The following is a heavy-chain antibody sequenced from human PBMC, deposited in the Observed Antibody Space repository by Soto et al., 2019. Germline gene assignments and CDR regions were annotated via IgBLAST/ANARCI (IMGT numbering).Heavy chain of an antibody. CDR3: ATDQLSLLNYDY. D-gene: IGHD1-1*01. CDR1: GFTFSSYS. CDR2: ISSSSAYI. J-gene: IGHJ4*02. Sequence: EVELVESGGGLVKPGGSLRLSCAASGFTFSSYSMTWVRQAPGKGLEWVSTISSSSAYIYYADSVKGRFSISRDNAKNSLYLKMNSLRAEDTAVYYCATDQLSLLNYDYWGQGTLVTVSS. V-gene: IGHV3-21*01.